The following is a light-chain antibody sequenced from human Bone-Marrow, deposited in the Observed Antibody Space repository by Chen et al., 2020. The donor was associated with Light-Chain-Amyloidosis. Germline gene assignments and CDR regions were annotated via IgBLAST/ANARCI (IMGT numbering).Light chain of an antibody. CDR2: YAS. J-gene: IGKJ1*01. Sequence: EIVMTQSPATLSVSPGERATPSCRAVPRVSDHLAWSQQKPGQAPRLLIYYASTRAAVIPARFSDSVSGTEFTLTLISLQSEDFAVYYCQQYNTWPQTFGQGTKVEIK. V-gene: IGKV3-15*01. CDR1: PRVSDH. CDR3: QQYNTWPQT.